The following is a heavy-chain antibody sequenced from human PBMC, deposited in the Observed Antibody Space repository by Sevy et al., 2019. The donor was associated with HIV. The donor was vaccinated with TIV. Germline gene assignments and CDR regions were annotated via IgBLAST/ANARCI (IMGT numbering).Heavy chain of an antibody. Sequence: GGSLRLSCTASRFTFRDYAMTWVRQAPGKGLEWLSTISGGGGTTDYTDSVKGRFTISRDNSKNMLYLHMNSLRAEDTAVYYCAKAYCGGGGCYSNFDYWGQGTLVTVSS. D-gene: IGHD2-15*01. CDR1: RFTFRDYA. CDR3: AKAYCGGGGCYSNFDY. V-gene: IGHV3-23*01. CDR2: ISGGGGTT. J-gene: IGHJ4*02.